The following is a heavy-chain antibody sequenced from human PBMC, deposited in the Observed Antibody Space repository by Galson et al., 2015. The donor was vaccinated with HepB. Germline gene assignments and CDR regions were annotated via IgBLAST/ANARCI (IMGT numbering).Heavy chain of an antibody. CDR2: IYYSGST. CDR3: ARAGLGSGWYNPRYYYYGLDV. V-gene: IGHV4-59*01. CDR1: GGSMSSYY. D-gene: IGHD6-19*01. J-gene: IGHJ6*02. Sequence: LVKPSETLSLTCIVSGGSMSSYYWSWIRQPPGRGLEWIGYIYYSGSTSYNPSLNSRVTMSLDTPKNQFSLKLNSVTAADTAVYYCARAGLGSGWYNPRYYYYGLDVWGQGTTVTVSS.